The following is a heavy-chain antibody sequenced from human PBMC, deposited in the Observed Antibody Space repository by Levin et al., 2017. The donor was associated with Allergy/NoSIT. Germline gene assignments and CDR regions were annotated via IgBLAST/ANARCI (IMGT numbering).Heavy chain of an antibody. D-gene: IGHD4-23*01. CDR1: GFTFDDYA. CDR2: ISWNSGSI. J-gene: IGHJ3*02. CDR3: AKDMEVDYGGNSARDAFDI. Sequence: SLKISCAASGFTFDDYAMHWVRQAPGKGLEWVSGISWNSGSIGYADSVKGRFTISRDNAKNSLYLQMNSLRAEDTALYYCAKDMEVDYGGNSARDAFDIWGQGTMVTVSS. V-gene: IGHV3-9*01.